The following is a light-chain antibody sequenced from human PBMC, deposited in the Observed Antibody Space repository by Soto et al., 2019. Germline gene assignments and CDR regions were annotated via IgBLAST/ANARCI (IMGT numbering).Light chain of an antibody. CDR3: QQSYRTPIT. J-gene: IGKJ5*01. Sequence: DIQLTQSPSPLSASVGYRVSITWLASQRISTYLNWYQQKPGKAPKVLIYAASNLQSGVPPRFSGSGSGTDFTLTISSLQPEDVATYFCQQSYRTPITFGQGTRLEI. CDR2: AAS. V-gene: IGKV1-39*01. CDR1: QRISTY.